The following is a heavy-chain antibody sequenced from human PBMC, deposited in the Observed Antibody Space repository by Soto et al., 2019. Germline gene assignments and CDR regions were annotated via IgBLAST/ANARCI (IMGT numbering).Heavy chain of an antibody. V-gene: IGHV4-31*03. CDR3: ARSGYSYGPNPLLY. CDR1: GGSISSGGYY. Sequence: PSETLYLTCTVSGGSISSGGYYWSWIRQHPGKGLEWIGYIYYSGSTYYNPSLKSRVTISVDTSKNQFSLKLSSVTAADTAVYYCARSGYSYGPNPLLYWGQGTLVTVS. J-gene: IGHJ4*02. D-gene: IGHD5-18*01. CDR2: IYYSGST.